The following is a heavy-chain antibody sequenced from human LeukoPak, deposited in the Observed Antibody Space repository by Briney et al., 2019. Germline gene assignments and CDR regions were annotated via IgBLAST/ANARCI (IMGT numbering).Heavy chain of an antibody. Sequence: ASVKISCKASGYTFTGYHIHWLRQAPGQGLEWMGRINPYSGDTNFAQKLQGRVTMTRDTSITTAYMDLSSLTPDDTAVYFCARDQGSLTRSWYTGYWGQGNQVTVSS. J-gene: IGHJ4*02. V-gene: IGHV1-2*06. CDR1: GYTFTGYH. CDR3: ARDQGSLTRSWYTGY. D-gene: IGHD6-13*01. CDR2: INPYSGDT.